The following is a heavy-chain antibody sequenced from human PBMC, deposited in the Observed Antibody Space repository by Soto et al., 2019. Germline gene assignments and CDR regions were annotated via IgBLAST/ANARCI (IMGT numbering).Heavy chain of an antibody. Sequence: QVQLQESGPGLVKPSETLSLTCTVSGGSISSYYWSWILQPPGKGLECIGYIYYSGGTNYNPSLKRRVTISVDTSKNQFSLKLSSVTAEDTAVYYCARYYTRAMVRGVITSYFDYWGQGTLVTVSS. CDR2: IYYSGGT. CDR3: ARYYTRAMVRGVITSYFDY. CDR1: GGSISSYY. D-gene: IGHD3-10*01. V-gene: IGHV4-59*01. J-gene: IGHJ4*02.